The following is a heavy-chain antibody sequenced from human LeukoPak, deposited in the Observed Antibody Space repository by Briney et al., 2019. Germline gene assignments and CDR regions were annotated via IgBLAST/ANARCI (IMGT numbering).Heavy chain of an antibody. D-gene: IGHD6-13*01. CDR2: ISGFGGST. J-gene: IGHJ4*02. CDR1: GFTFNNYA. Sequence: GGSLRLSCAATGFTFNNYAMNWVRQAPGKGLEWVSGISGFGGSTYYAPSVKGRLTISRDNFGNMLYLHLDSLRVEDTAIYYCARRSGSSWSSFDYWGQGALVTVSS. CDR3: ARRSGSSWSSFDY. V-gene: IGHV3-23*01.